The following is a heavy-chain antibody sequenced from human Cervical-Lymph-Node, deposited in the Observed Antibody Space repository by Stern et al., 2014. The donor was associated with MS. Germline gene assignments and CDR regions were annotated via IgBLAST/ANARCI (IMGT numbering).Heavy chain of an antibody. CDR2: SWYDGTNE. D-gene: IGHD5-18*01. J-gene: IGHJ3*02. Sequence: VQLVESGGGVVQPGRSLRLSCATSGFPFSRYGMHWVRQAPGKGLEWVAVSWYDGTNEYYADSVKGRFTISRDNSNNTLYLQMNSLRAEDTAVYFCARDETPMAPGGFDIWGRGTMVTVSS. CDR3: ARDETPMAPGGFDI. CDR1: GFPFSRYG. V-gene: IGHV3-33*01.